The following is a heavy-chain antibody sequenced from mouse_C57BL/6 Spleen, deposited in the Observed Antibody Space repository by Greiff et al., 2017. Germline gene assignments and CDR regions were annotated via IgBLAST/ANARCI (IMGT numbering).Heavy chain of an antibody. Sequence: KLVESGGGLVQPGGSMKLSCVASGFTFSNYWMNWVRQSPEKGLEWVAQIRLKSDNYATHYAESVKGRFTISRDDSKSSVFLQMNNVRAEDTRIYYCTGPNWCDYWGQGTTLTVSS. CDR1: GFTFSNYW. CDR3: TGPNWCDY. J-gene: IGHJ2*01. CDR2: IRLKSDNYAT. D-gene: IGHD4-1*01. V-gene: IGHV6-3*01.